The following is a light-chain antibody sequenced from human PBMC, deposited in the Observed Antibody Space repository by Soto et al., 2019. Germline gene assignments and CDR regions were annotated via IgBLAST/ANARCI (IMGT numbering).Light chain of an antibody. CDR1: SSDVGSYNL. V-gene: IGLV2-23*02. CDR3: CSYAGSSLYV. Sequence: QSALTQPASVSGSPGQSITISCTGTSSDVGSYNLVSWYQQHPGKAPKLMIYEVSKRPSGVSNRFSGSKSGNTASLTISGPQAEDEADYYCCSYAGSSLYVFGTGTKLTVL. CDR2: EVS. J-gene: IGLJ1*01.